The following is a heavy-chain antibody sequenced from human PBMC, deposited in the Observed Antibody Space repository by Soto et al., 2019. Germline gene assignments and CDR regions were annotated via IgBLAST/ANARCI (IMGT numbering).Heavy chain of an antibody. V-gene: IGHV3-30*03. J-gene: IGHJ4*02. D-gene: IGHD1-1*01. CDR3: ALERTDY. CDR2: ISYDGSNK. Sequence: QVQLVESGGGVVQPGRSLRLSCAASGFTFSSYGMHWVRQAPGKGLEWVAVISYDGSNKYYADSVKGRFTISRDNSKNTLYLQMNSLGAEDTAVYYCALERTDYWGQGPLVTVSS. CDR1: GFTFSSYG.